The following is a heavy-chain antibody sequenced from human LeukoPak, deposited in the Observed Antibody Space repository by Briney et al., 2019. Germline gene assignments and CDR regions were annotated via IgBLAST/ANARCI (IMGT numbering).Heavy chain of an antibody. V-gene: IGHV4-39*07. CDR1: GGSISSSSYY. Sequence: PSETLSLTCTVYGGSISSSSYYWGWIRQPPGKGLEWIGSIYYSGSTNYNPSLKSRVTISVDTSKNQFSLKLTSVTAADTAVYYCARTTEGGYTYGYFYYNYMDVWGKGTTVTISS. D-gene: IGHD5-18*01. J-gene: IGHJ6*03. CDR2: IYYSGST. CDR3: ARTTEGGYTYGYFYYNYMDV.